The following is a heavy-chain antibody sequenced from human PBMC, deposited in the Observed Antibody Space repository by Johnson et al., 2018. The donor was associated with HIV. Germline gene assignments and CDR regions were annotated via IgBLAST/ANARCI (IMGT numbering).Heavy chain of an antibody. CDR2: IRSNSYGGTT. CDR3: SGWRRGGSFDI. Sequence: MQLVESGGGLVQPGRSLRLSCTASGFTFGDYSMNWFRQAPGKGLEWVGFIRSNSYGGTTEYAASVKGRFTISRDDSKTIAYLQMNSLKTEDTAVYYGSGWRRGGSFDIWGQGTMVTVSS. CDR1: GFTFGDYS. J-gene: IGHJ3*02. V-gene: IGHV3-49*03. D-gene: IGHD3-10*01.